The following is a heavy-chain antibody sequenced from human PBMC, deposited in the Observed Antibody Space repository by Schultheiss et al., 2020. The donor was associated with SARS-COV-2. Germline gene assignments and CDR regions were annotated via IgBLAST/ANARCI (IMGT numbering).Heavy chain of an antibody. V-gene: IGHV3-48*02. CDR1: GFTFSSYS. D-gene: IGHD5-18*01. J-gene: IGHJ4*02. CDR3: AIAEYSYGPVGFDY. CDR2: ISSSSSTI. Sequence: GGSLRLSCAASGFTFSSYSMNWVRQAPGKGLEWVSYISSSSSTIYYADSVKGRFTISRDNAKNSLYLQMNSLRDEDTAVYYCAIAEYSYGPVGFDYWGQGTLVTVSS.